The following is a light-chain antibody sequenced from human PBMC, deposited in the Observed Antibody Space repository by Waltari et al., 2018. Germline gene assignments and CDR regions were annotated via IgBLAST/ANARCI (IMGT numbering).Light chain of an antibody. Sequence: QSALTQPASVSGSPGQSLTIPCTGTSSDVVSYNLVPWYQQHPGKAPKLMIYEGSKRPSGVSNRFSGSKSGNTASLTISGLQAEDEADYYCCSYAGSSTLVFGGGTKLTVL. CDR2: EGS. CDR3: CSYAGSSTLV. V-gene: IGLV2-23*01. J-gene: IGLJ2*01. CDR1: SSDVVSYNL.